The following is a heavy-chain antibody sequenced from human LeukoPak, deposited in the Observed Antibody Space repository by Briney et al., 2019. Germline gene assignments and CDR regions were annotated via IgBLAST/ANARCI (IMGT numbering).Heavy chain of an antibody. D-gene: IGHD5-18*01. CDR1: GGSFSDYS. V-gene: IGHV4-34*01. Sequence: SETLSLTCAVYGGSFSDYSWSWLRHPPGKGLEWIGEINRSGGTNHNPSLMSRISMSVDTAKNQISPRVSSMSAADTAVYDCARVGYSYSINDWSRTGLGAYPTKYYYYMDVWGKGTTVTVSS. CDR3: ARVGYSYSINDWSRTGLGAYPTKYYYYMDV. J-gene: IGHJ6*03. CDR2: INRSGGT.